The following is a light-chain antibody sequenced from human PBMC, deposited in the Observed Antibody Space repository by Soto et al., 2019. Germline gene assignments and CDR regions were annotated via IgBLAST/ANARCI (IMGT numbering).Light chain of an antibody. Sequence: IQMTLSLSTLSVTVRERVTITCRASQSLSTWLAWFQQKPGKAPKLLIYDASSLESGVPSRFRGSGSGTEFTLTIISLQPDDFATYYCQHCASRPRTFGEGTKVDI. CDR2: DAS. V-gene: IGKV1-5*01. CDR3: QHCASRPRT. J-gene: IGKJ1*01. CDR1: QSLSTW.